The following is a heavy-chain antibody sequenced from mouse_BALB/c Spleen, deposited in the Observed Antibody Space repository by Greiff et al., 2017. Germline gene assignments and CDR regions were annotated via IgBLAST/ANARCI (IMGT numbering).Heavy chain of an antibody. CDR3: ARRYRYDEDFDV. V-gene: IGHV5-4*02. D-gene: IGHD2-14*01. CDR1: GFTFSEYY. Sequence: EVKVEESGGGLVKPGGSLKLSCAASGFTFSEYYMYWVRQTPEKRLEWVATISDGGSYTYYPDSVKGRFTISRDNAKNNLYLQMSSLRSEDTAMYYCARRYRYDEDFDVWGAGTTVTVSS. J-gene: IGHJ1*01. CDR2: ISDGGSYT.